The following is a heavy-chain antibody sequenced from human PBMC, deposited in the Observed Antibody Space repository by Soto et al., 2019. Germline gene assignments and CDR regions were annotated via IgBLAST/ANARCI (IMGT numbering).Heavy chain of an antibody. CDR2: IKSKTDGGTT. Sequence: GGSLRLSCAASGFTFSTAWMNLVRQAQGKGLEWVGRIKSKTDGGTTDYAAPVKGRFTISRDDSKNTLYLQMNSLKTEDTAVYYCTTGSLTIFGVVIKGAFDIWGQGTMVTVSS. CDR1: GFTFSTAW. CDR3: TTGSLTIFGVVIKGAFDI. V-gene: IGHV3-15*07. D-gene: IGHD3-3*01. J-gene: IGHJ3*02.